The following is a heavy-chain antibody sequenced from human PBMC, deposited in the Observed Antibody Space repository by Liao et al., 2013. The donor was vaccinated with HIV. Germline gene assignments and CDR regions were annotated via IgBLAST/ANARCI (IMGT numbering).Heavy chain of an antibody. CDR3: ARGISKERGSGPPYFFDY. J-gene: IGHJ4*02. Sequence: QVQLQQWGAGLLKPSETLSLTCAVYGGSFSGYYWSWIRQPPGKGLEWIGEINHSGSTNYNPSLKSRVTISVDTSKNQFSLKLSSVTAADTAVYYCARGISKERGSGPPYFFDYWGQGTLVTVSS. CDR1: GGSFSGYY. D-gene: IGHD3-10*01. CDR2: INHSGST. V-gene: IGHV4-34*01.